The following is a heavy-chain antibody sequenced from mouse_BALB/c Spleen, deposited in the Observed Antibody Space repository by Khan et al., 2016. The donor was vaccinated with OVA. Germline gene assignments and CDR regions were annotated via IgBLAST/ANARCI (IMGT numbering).Heavy chain of an antibody. CDR3: ARSVTITTVVATDFDY. CDR2: ISYSGRT. J-gene: IGHJ2*01. D-gene: IGHD1-1*01. Sequence: EVQLQESGPGLVKPSQSLSLTCTVTGYSITSDYAWNWIRQFPGNKLGWMGYISYSGRTSYNPSLKSRISITRDTSKNQFFLQLNSVTTEDTATYYGARSVTITTVVATDFDYWSQGTTLTVSS. V-gene: IGHV3-2*02. CDR1: GYSITSDYA.